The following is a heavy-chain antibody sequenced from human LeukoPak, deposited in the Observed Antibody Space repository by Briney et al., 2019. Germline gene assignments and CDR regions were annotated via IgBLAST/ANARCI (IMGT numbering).Heavy chain of an antibody. D-gene: IGHD4-17*01. J-gene: IGHJ3*02. CDR3: ARSPNDYGDHDAFDI. Sequence: PSETLSLTCTVSGGSISSGDYSWSWIRQPPGKGLEWIGYIYYSGSTYYNPSLKSRVTISVDTSKNQFSLKLSSVTAADTAVYYCARSPNDYGDHDAFDIWGQGTMVTV. CDR2: IYYSGST. V-gene: IGHV4-30-4*08. CDR1: GGSISSGDYS.